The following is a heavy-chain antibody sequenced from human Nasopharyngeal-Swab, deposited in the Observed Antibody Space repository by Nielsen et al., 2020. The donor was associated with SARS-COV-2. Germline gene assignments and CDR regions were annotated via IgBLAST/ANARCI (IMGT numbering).Heavy chain of an antibody. D-gene: IGHD3-10*01. Sequence: SETLSLTCPVSGGSISSYYWSWIRQPPGKGLEWIGYIYYSGSTNYNPSLKSRVTISVDTSKNQFSLKLSSVTAADTAVYYCARDPNGGFDPWGQGTLVTVSS. J-gene: IGHJ5*02. CDR2: IYYSGST. CDR3: ARDPNGGFDP. V-gene: IGHV4-59*01. CDR1: GGSISSYY.